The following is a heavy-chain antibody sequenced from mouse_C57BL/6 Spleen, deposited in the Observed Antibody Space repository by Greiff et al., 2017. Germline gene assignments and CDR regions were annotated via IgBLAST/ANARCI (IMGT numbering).Heavy chain of an antibody. CDR1: GYSITSGYY. V-gene: IGHV3-6*01. J-gene: IGHJ3*01. CDR3: ARGDYDREAWFAY. D-gene: IGHD2-4*01. Sequence: EVKLVESGPGLVKPSQSLSLTCSVTGYSITSGYYWNWIRQFPGNKLEWMGYISYDGSNNYNPSLKNRISITRDTSKNQFFLKLNSVTTEDTATYYCARGDYDREAWFAYWGQGTLVTVSA. CDR2: ISYDGSN.